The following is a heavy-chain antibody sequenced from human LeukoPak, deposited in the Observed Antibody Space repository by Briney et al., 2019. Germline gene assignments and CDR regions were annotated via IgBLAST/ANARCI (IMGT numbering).Heavy chain of an antibody. J-gene: IGHJ4*02. V-gene: IGHV4-59*01. CDR1: GGSISSYY. CDR3: ARWAYGSGSYFYFDY. D-gene: IGHD3-10*01. Sequence: PSETLSLTCTVSGGSISSYYWSWIRQPPGKGLEWIGYIYYSGSTKYNPSLKSRVTISVDTSKNQFPLKLSSVTAADTAVYYCARWAYGSGSYFYFDYWGQGTLVTVSS. CDR2: IYYSGST.